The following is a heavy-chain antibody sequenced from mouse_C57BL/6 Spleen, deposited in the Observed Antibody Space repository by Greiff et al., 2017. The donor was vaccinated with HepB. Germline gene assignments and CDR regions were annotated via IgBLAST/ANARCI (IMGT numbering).Heavy chain of an antibody. Sequence: EVQLQQSGAELVRPGASVKLSCTASGFNIKDDYMHWVKQRPEQGLEWIGWIDPENGDTEYASKFQGKATITADTSSNTAYLQLSSLTSEDTSVYYCTTGPFAYWGQGTLVTVSA. CDR3: TTGPFAY. V-gene: IGHV14-4*01. CDR1: GFNIKDDY. J-gene: IGHJ3*01. CDR2: IDPENGDT.